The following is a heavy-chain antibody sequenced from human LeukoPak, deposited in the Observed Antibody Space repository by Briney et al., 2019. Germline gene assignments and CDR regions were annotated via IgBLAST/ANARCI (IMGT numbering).Heavy chain of an antibody. D-gene: IGHD4-23*01. CDR1: VVSVTNFW. CDR3: VRGGWELDH. J-gene: IGHJ4*02. CDR2: IKEDSTAP. Sequence: GGSLRLSCTASVVSVTNFWIAWVRHAPGKGLDWVAYIKEDSTAPCHADSVRGRFIISRDDDKNSLSLQLNRLRVEDRAVYYCVRGGWELDHWGKGTLVTVSS. V-gene: IGHV3-7*01.